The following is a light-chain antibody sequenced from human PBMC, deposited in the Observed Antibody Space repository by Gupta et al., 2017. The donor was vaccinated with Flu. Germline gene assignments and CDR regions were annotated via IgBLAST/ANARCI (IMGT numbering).Light chain of an antibody. Sequence: QSVLTQPPSASGTPGQSVTISCSASSSNIGSNTVNWYQQLPGTAPKLLIYSNNQRPSGVPDRFSGSKSGTSASLAISGLQSEDEADYYCAAWDDSLNGVVFGGGTKLTVL. V-gene: IGLV1-44*01. J-gene: IGLJ2*01. CDR1: SSNIGSNT. CDR3: AAWDDSLNGVV. CDR2: SNN.